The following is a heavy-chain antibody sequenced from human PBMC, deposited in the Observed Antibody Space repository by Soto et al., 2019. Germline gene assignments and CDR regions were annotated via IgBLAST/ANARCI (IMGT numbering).Heavy chain of an antibody. CDR3: ARAGGLGAVAVDY. V-gene: IGHV4-30-2*01. CDR1: GGSISSGGYS. Sequence: QLQLQESGSGLVKPSQTLSLTCAVSGGSISSGGYSWSWIRQPPGKGLEWIGYIYHSGSTYYNPSLKSRVTISVDRSKNQFPLKLSSVTAADTAVYYCARAGGLGAVAVDYWGQGTLVPVSS. D-gene: IGHD6-19*01. CDR2: IYHSGST. J-gene: IGHJ4*02.